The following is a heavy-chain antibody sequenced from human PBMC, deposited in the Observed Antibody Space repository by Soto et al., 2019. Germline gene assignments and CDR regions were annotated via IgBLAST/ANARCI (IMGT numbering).Heavy chain of an antibody. CDR1: GGTFRNSA. V-gene: IGHV1-69*12. D-gene: IGHD4-4*01. CDR3: ARDNYRPQIGRNYYYILDV. CDR2: IMPIFRTP. Sequence: QVQLEQSGAEVMKPGASVKVSCKASGGTFRNSAISWVRQAPGQGLEWMVGIMPIFRTPVYAQKCQGRVTITADETTSTANMELSGLRSADTAVYFCARDNYRPQIGRNYYYILDVWGHGTTVNVTS. J-gene: IGHJ6*02.